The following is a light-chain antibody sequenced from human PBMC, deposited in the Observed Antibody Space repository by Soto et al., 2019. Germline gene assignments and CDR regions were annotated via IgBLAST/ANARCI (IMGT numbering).Light chain of an antibody. CDR3: QQYGSSPLLS. Sequence: EIVLTPSPDTLSLSPGERATLSCRASQSVSSTHLAWYQQKPGQAPRLLIYGASSRATGIPDRFSGSGSGTDFTLTISRLEPEDFAVYFCQQYGSSPLLSFGGGTKV. V-gene: IGKV3-20*01. CDR1: QSVSSTH. CDR2: GAS. J-gene: IGKJ4*01.